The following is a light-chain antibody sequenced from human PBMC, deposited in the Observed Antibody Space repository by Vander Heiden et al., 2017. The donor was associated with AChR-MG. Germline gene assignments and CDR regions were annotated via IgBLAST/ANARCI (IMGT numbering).Light chain of an antibody. Sequence: QSALTQPAPVSGSPGQSITISCTGTSSDVGGYNYVSWYQQHPGKAPKLMIYDVSNRPSGVSNRFSGSKSGNTASLTISGLQAEDEADYYCSSYTTSNTLVFGTGTKVTVL. J-gene: IGLJ1*01. V-gene: IGLV2-14*03. CDR3: SSYTTSNTLV. CDR2: DVS. CDR1: SSDVGGYNY.